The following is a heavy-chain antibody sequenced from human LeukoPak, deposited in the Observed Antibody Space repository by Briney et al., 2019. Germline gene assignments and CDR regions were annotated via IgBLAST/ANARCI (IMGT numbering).Heavy chain of an antibody. V-gene: IGHV4-4*07. Sequence: SETLSLTCAVYGGSFSGYYWSWIRQPAGKGLEWIGRIYTSGSTNYNPSLKSRVTMSVDTSKNQFSLKLSSVTAADTAVYYCARDSQDWFDPWGQGTLVTVSS. CDR2: IYTSGST. CDR3: ARDSQDWFDP. J-gene: IGHJ5*02. CDR1: GGSFSGYY.